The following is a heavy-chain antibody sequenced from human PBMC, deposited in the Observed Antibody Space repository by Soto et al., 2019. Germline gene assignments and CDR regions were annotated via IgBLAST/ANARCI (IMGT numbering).Heavy chain of an antibody. CDR3: ARGRGSSKNYGMDV. CDR2: IYYSGST. CDR1: GGSISSSSYY. V-gene: IGHV4-39*01. D-gene: IGHD6-13*01. Sequence: ASETLSLTCTVSGGSISSSSYYWGWIRQPPGKGLEWIGSIYYSGSTYYNPSLKSRVTISVDTSKNQFSLKLSSVTAADTAVYYCARGRGSSKNYGMDVWGQGTTVTVSS. J-gene: IGHJ6*02.